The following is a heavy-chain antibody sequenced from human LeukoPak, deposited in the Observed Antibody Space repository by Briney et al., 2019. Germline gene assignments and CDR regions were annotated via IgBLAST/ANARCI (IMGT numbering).Heavy chain of an antibody. V-gene: IGHV5-51*01. CDR1: GYSFSNYW. D-gene: IGHD2-2*01. CDR2: IYPGDSDT. CDR3: ARPYCSSSSGYSPPDY. Sequence: GESLKISCKGSGYSFSNYWIGWVRQMPGKGLEWMGIIYPGDSDTRYSPSFQGQVTISVDKSISTAYLQWSSLKASDTAMYYCARPYCSSSSGYSPPDYWGQGTLVTVSS. J-gene: IGHJ4*02.